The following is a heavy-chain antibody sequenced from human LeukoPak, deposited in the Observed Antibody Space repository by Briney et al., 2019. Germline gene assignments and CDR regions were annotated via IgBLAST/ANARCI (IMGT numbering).Heavy chain of an antibody. CDR2: ISYDGSNK. CDR1: GFTFSSYG. Sequence: TGGSLRLSCAASGFTFSSYGMPWVRQAPGKGLEWVAVISYDGSNKYYADSVEGRFTISRDNSKNTLYLQMNSLRAEDTAVYYCAKDPDYWGQGTLVTVSS. CDR3: AKDPDY. J-gene: IGHJ4*02. V-gene: IGHV3-30*18.